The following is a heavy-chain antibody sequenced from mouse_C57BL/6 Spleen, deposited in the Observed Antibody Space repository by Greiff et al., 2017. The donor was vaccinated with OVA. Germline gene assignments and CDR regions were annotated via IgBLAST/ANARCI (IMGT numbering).Heavy chain of an antibody. CDR1: GYSFTGYY. CDR2: INPSTGGT. V-gene: IGHV1-42*01. J-gene: IGHJ4*01. Sequence: DVQLQESGPELVKPGASVKISCKASGYSFTGYYMNWVKQSPEKSLEWIGEINPSTGGTTYNQKFKAKATLTVDKSSSTAYMQLKSLTSEDSAVYYCARGNYAMDYWGQGTSVTVSS. CDR3: ARGNYAMDY.